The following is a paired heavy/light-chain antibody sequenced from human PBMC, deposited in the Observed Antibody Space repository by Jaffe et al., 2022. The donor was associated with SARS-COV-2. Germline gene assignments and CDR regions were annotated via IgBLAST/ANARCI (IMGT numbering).Light chain of an antibody. CDR2: EAS. Sequence: EIVLTQSPATLSLSPGERATLSCRASQGVNTYLAWYQHKPGQAPRLLIYEASNRATGVPARFSGSGSGTDFTLTISSLEPEDFAVYYCQQRSNWEYSFGPGTKLEIK. CDR1: QGVNTY. J-gene: IGKJ2*01. V-gene: IGKV3-11*01. CDR3: QQRSNWEYS.
Heavy chain of an antibody. J-gene: IGHJ4*02. Sequence: QVQLEQSGAEVKKPGASVKVSCKTSGYSFSRYGITWVRQAPGQGLEWMGWINGYNGNTNYAQKFQGRVTMTTDTSTSTVYMQLRNLRSNDTALYYCARDPWGSTGWSDNWGQGTLVTVSS. V-gene: IGHV1-18*01. CDR2: INGYNGNT. D-gene: IGHD6-19*01. CDR3: ARDPWGSTGWSDN. CDR1: GYSFSRYG.